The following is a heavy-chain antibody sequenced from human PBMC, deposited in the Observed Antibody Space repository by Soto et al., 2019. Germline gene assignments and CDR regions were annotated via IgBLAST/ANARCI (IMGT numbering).Heavy chain of an antibody. V-gene: IGHV3-23*01. CDR2: ITDSGGDT. CDR1: GFTFNNYA. Sequence: VWSLRLSCAASGFTFNNYALGWVRHAPGKGLEWVSSITDSGGDTWHADSVKGRFTISRDNSMNTLYLQMNSLRADDTAIYYCTKGSASSRPYYFHKWGQGNQVTVSS. CDR3: TKGSASSRPYYFHK. J-gene: IGHJ4*02. D-gene: IGHD6-6*01.